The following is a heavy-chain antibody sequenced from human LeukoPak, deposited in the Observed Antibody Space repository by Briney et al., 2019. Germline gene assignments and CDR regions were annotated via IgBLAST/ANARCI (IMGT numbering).Heavy chain of an antibody. Sequence: PGGSLRLSCAASGFTFSSYEMNWVRQAPGKGLEWVSYISSSGSTIYYADSVKGRFTISRDNAKNSLYLQMNSLRAEDTAVYYCAAHPGVLWFGELLRMSRTYYYYYGMDVWGKGTTVTVSS. J-gene: IGHJ6*04. D-gene: IGHD3-10*01. V-gene: IGHV3-48*03. CDR3: AAHPGVLWFGELLRMSRTYYYYYGMDV. CDR2: ISSSGSTI. CDR1: GFTFSSYE.